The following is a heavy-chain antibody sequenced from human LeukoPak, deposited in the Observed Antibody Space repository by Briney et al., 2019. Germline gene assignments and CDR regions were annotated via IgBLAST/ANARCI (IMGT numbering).Heavy chain of an antibody. J-gene: IGHJ6*03. CDR2: IYHSGST. CDR3: ARHVGYYYYMDV. CDR1: GGSISSSNW. V-gene: IGHV4-4*02. D-gene: IGHD3-10*02. Sequence: PSGTLSLTCAVSGGSISSSNWWSWVRQPPGKGLEWIGEIYHSGSTNYNPSLKSRVTISVDTSKNQFSLKLSSVTAADTAVYYCARHVGYYYYMDVWGKGTTVSISS.